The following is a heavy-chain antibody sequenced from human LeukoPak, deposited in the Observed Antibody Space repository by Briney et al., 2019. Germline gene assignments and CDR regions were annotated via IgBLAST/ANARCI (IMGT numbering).Heavy chain of an antibody. D-gene: IGHD5-24*01. Sequence: GGSLRLSCAASGFSFSNHGMHWVRQAPGKGLEWVAVIWYDGSNKYYADSVKGRFTISRDNSKNTVYLQMNSLRAEDTAVYYCAREAMGTIPYFDYWGQGTVVTVSS. V-gene: IGHV3-33*01. CDR2: IWYDGSNK. CDR3: AREAMGTIPYFDY. CDR1: GFSFSNHG. J-gene: IGHJ4*02.